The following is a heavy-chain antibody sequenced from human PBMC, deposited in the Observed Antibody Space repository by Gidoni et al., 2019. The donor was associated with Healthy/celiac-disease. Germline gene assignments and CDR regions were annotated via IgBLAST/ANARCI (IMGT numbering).Heavy chain of an antibody. Sequence: EVQLVESGGGLVQPGRSLRLSCTASGFTFGDYAMSWFRQAPGKGLGWVGFIRSKAYGGTTEYAASVKGRFTISRDDSKSIAYLQMNSLKTEDTAVYYCTRERDAFYDFWSGYYTSYYYGMDVWGQGTTVTVSS. CDR3: TRERDAFYDFWSGYYTSYYYGMDV. CDR1: GFTFGDYA. V-gene: IGHV3-49*03. CDR2: IRSKAYGGTT. D-gene: IGHD3-3*01. J-gene: IGHJ6*02.